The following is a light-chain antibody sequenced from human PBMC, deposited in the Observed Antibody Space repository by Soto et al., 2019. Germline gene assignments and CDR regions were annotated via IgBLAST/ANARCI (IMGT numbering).Light chain of an antibody. V-gene: IGLV1-47*01. CDR2: RNN. CDR1: SSNIGNNY. J-gene: IGLJ3*02. CDR3: AAWDDSLSGRGV. Sequence: QSVLTQPPSASGTPGQRVTISCSGSSSNIGNNYVFWYQMVPGTAPKLLIYRNNQRPSGVPDRFSGSRSGTSASLAISGLRSEDVADYYCAAWDDSLSGRGVFGGGTKLTVL.